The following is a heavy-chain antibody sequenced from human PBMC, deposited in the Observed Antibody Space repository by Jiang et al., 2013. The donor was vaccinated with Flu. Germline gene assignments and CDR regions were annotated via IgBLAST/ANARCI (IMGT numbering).Heavy chain of an antibody. J-gene: IGHJ4*02. CDR2: IYWDDDE. Sequence: PTQTLTLTCSFSGFSLTTTYGVAVGWIRQSPGKALECLALIYWDDDERYSPSLRSRLTITKDTSNNRVVLTMTNMDPVDTATYYCAHKPAEHYFNYWGQGILVTVSS. CDR3: AHKPAEHYFNY. V-gene: IGHV2-5*02. CDR1: GFSLTTTYGVA.